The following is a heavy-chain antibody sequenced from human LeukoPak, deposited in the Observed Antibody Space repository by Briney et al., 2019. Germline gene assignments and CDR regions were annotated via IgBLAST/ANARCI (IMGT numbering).Heavy chain of an antibody. CDR1: GYSFTNYW. D-gene: IGHD2-15*01. CDR3: ATGRYCSGGTCHSSLDF. Sequence: GESLKISCKGSGYSFTNYWIGWVRQMPGKGLEWMGIIYPGDSNTRYSPSFQGQVTISVDKSVTTAYLQWSSLKASDTAVYYCATGRYCSGGTCHSSLDFWGQGTLVTVSS. V-gene: IGHV5-51*01. CDR2: IYPGDSNT. J-gene: IGHJ4*02.